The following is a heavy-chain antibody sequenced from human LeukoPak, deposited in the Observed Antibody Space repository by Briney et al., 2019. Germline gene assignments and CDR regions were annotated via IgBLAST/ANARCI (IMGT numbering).Heavy chain of an antibody. CDR2: INPNSGGT. V-gene: IGHV1-2*02. CDR1: GYTFTDYY. J-gene: IGHJ4*02. D-gene: IGHD6-6*01. Sequence: GASVKVSCTASGYTFTDYYMHWVRQAPGQGLEWMGWINPNSGGTNFAQKFQGRVAMTRDTSISTAYLELGSLRSDDTAVYFCARARWQLVPYFDSWGQGTLVTVSS. CDR3: ARARWQLVPYFDS.